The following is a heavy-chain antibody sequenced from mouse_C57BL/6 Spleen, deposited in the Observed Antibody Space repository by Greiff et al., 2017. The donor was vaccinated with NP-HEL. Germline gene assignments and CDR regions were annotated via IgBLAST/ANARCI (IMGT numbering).Heavy chain of an antibody. J-gene: IGHJ3*01. CDR2: INPSSGYT. CDR1: GYTFTSYW. Sequence: VQLQQSGAELAKPGASVKLSCKASGYTFTSYWMHWVKQRPGQGLEWIGYINPSSGYTKYNQKFKDKATLTPDKSSSTAYMQLSSLTDEDSAFCYCARSEETHSNYLLAYWGQRTLVTVSA. V-gene: IGHV1-7*01. CDR3: ARSEETHSNYLLAY. D-gene: IGHD2-5*01.